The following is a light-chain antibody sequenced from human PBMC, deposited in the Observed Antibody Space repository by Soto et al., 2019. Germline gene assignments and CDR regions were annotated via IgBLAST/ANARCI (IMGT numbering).Light chain of an antibody. CDR2: EVS. J-gene: IGLJ1*01. V-gene: IGLV2-8*01. CDR1: SSDVGGYNY. CDR3: SSYAGSNNLV. Sequence: QSAQTQPPSASGSPGQSVTISCTGTSSDVGGYNYVSWYQQHPGKAPKLMIYEVSKRPSGVPDRFSGSKSGNTASLTVSGLQAEDEADYYCSSYAGSNNLVFGTGTKVTVL.